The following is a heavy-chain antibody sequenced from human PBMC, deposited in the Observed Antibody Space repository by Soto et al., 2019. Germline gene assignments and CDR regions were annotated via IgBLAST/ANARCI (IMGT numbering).Heavy chain of an antibody. V-gene: IGHV4-4*02. CDR1: GASISSSDW. CDR2: ISHSGTT. D-gene: IGHD2-8*01. J-gene: IGHJ6*03. Sequence: ASETLSLTCAVSGASISSSDWWNWVRQPPGKGLEWIGEISHSGTTIYNPSLKSRVTMSVDESNNHFSLKLTSVTAADTAVYYCARGLFQSMLLTDPLYHLMGYYMDVWGKGTTVTVSS. CDR3: ARGLFQSMLLTDPLYHLMGYYMDV.